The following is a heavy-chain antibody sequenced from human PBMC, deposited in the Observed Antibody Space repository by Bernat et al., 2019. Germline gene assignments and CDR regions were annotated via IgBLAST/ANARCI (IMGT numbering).Heavy chain of an antibody. Sequence: ITTYYWSWIRQPPGKGLEWIGYIHYTGSTNYNPSLKSRVTISVDTSKNQFSLNLSSLTAADTAVDYCVSNSGDDTTFDYW. CDR1: ITTYY. D-gene: IGHD5-12*01. CDR2: IHYTGST. CDR3: VSNSGDDTTFDY. V-gene: IGHV4-59*08. J-gene: IGHJ4*01.